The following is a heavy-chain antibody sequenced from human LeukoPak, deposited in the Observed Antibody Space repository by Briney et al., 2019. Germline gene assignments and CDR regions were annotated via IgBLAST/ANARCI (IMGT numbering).Heavy chain of an antibody. CDR3: ARGKRVWFGELMTSFSYFYIDV. V-gene: IGHV4-34*01. D-gene: IGHD3-10*01. CDR1: GGSFSDYL. Sequence: KTSETLSLTCAVNGGSFSDYLWTWIRQSPGKGLKWIGEINQGGRTNFNPSLKSRVTISADRSKYHFSLTLRSVTAADTAVYYCARGKRVWFGELMTSFSYFYIDVWGRGTTVIVSS. J-gene: IGHJ6*03. CDR2: INQGGRT.